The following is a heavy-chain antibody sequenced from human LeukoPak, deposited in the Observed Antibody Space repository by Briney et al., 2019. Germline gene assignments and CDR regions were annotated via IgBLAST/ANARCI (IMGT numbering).Heavy chain of an antibody. V-gene: IGHV3-23*01. CDR1: GFTSSSYA. Sequence: GGSLRLSCAASGFTSSSYAMSWVRQAPGKGLEWVSAISGSGGSTYYADSVKGRFTISRDNSKNTLYLQMNSPRAEDTAVYYCAKASYCGGDCYPLRAFDIWGQGTMVTVSS. CDR2: ISGSGGST. CDR3: AKASYCGGDCYPLRAFDI. D-gene: IGHD2-21*02. J-gene: IGHJ3*02.